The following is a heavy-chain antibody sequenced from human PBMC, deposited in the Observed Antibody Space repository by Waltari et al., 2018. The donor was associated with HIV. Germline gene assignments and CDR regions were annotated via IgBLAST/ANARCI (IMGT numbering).Heavy chain of an antibody. CDR3: AHSSGSGYYHDAFDI. D-gene: IGHD3-22*01. Sequence: QITLKESGPTLVKPTQTLTLTCTFSGFSLSTSGVGVGWIRQPPGKALEWLALIYWDDDKRYSPSLKSRLTITKNTSKNQVVLTMTNMDPVDTATYYCAHSSGSGYYHDAFDIWGQGTMVTVSS. CDR2: IYWDDDK. J-gene: IGHJ3*02. CDR1: GFSLSTSGVG. V-gene: IGHV2-5*02.